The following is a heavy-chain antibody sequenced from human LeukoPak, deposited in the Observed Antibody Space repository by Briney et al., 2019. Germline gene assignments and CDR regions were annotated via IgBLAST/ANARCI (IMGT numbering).Heavy chain of an antibody. CDR2: IYTSGST. J-gene: IGHJ5*02. Sequence: SQTLSPTCTVSGGSISSGSYYWSWIRQPAGKGQEWIGRIYTSGSTNNNPSLKSRVTISVDTSKNQFSLKLSSVTATDTAVYYCARETTYDFWSCHQLAGYNWFDPWGQGTLVTVSS. CDR3: ARETTYDFWSCHQLAGYNWFDP. CDR1: GGSISSGSYY. V-gene: IGHV4-61*02. D-gene: IGHD3-3*01.